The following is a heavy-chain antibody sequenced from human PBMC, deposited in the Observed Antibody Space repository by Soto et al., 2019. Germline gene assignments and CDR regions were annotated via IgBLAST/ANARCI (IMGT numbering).Heavy chain of an antibody. CDR1: GFTFSSYW. CDR3: ARYATDQRMYDY. Sequence: GGSLRLSCAASGFTFSSYWMYWVRQAPGKGLEWVSYISSSSIDTNYVDSVKGRFTISRDNAKNSLYLQMNSLRAEDTAVYYCARYATDQRMYDYWGQGTLVTVSS. J-gene: IGHJ4*02. CDR2: ISSSSIDT. D-gene: IGHD2-2*01. V-gene: IGHV3-11*03.